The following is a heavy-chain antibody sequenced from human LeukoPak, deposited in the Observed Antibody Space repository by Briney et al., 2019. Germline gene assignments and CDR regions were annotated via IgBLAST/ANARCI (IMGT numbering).Heavy chain of an antibody. D-gene: IGHD3-22*01. J-gene: IGHJ3*02. Sequence: GESLKISCQGSGYSFTTYWIGWVRQMPGKGLEWMGIIYPGDSDTRYSPSFQGQVTISADRSISTAYLQWSSLKASDTAMYYCAKLMTYYYDSSGYLALDAFDIWGQGTMVTVSS. CDR1: GYSFTTYW. CDR3: AKLMTYYYDSSGYLALDAFDI. CDR2: IYPGDSDT. V-gene: IGHV5-51*01.